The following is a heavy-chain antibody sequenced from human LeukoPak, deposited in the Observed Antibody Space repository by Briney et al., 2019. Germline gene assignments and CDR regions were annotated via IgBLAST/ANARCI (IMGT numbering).Heavy chain of an antibody. CDR3: AKGSQLLLDGMDV. D-gene: IGHD2-2*01. CDR1: RFTFSSYA. CDR2: ISGSGGST. J-gene: IGHJ6*02. Sequence: GGSLRLSCAASRFTFSSYAMNWVRQAPGKGLEWVPVISGSGGSTYYADSVKGRFTISRDNSKSTLYLQMNSLRAEDTAVYYCAKGSQLLLDGMDVWGQGTTVTVSS. V-gene: IGHV3-23*01.